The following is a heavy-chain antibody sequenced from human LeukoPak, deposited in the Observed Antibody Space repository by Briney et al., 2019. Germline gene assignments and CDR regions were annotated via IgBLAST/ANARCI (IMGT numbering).Heavy chain of an antibody. CDR2: IYPGDSDT. J-gene: IGHJ4*02. CDR3: ARAYYRGGGSCKLEY. Sequence: GESLKISCQGPGYSFNSYWIAWVRQMPGKGLEWMGIIYPGDSDTRYSPSFRGQITISADKSINTAYLRWSSLKASDTAMYYCARAYYRGGGSCKLEYWGQGTLVTVSS. D-gene: IGHD2-15*01. V-gene: IGHV5-51*01. CDR1: GYSFNSYW.